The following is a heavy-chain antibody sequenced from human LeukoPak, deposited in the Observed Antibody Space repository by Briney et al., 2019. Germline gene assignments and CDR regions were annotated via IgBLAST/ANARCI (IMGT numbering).Heavy chain of an antibody. Sequence: ASVKVSCKASGYTFTASYLHWVRQAPGQELEWIGWINPHSGDSNYAQEFEGRVTMTRDTSISTAYMELSRVRSDDTAVYYCARVRGSCSSTSCSSFDFWGQGTLVTVSP. D-gene: IGHD2-2*01. CDR2: INPHSGDS. V-gene: IGHV1-2*02. CDR3: ARVRGSCSSTSCSSFDF. J-gene: IGHJ4*02. CDR1: GYTFTASY.